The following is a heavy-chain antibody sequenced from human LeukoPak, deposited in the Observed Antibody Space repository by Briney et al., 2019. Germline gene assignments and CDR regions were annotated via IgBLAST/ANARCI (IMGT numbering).Heavy chain of an antibody. J-gene: IGHJ2*01. CDR3: ARAVGQWLVNWYFDL. CDR2: INPSGGST. Sequence: ASVKVSCKASGYTFTSYYMHWVRQAPGQGLEWMGIINPSGGSTSYAQKFQGRVTMTRDTSTSTVYMELSSLRSEDTAVYYCARAVGQWLVNWYFDLWGRGTLVTVSS. D-gene: IGHD6-19*01. CDR1: GYTFTSYY. V-gene: IGHV1-46*01.